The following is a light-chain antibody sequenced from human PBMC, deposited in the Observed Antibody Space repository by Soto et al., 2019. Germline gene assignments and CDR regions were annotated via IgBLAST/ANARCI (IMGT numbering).Light chain of an antibody. CDR2: GAS. CDR3: QQYNNWPRMYT. Sequence: EIVMTQSPATLSVSPGERATLSCRASQSVSSNLAWYQQKPAQAPRLLIYGASPRATGIPARFSGSGSGTEFTLTISSLQSEDFAVYYCQQYNNWPRMYTFGQGTKLEIK. CDR1: QSVSSN. V-gene: IGKV3-15*01. J-gene: IGKJ2*01.